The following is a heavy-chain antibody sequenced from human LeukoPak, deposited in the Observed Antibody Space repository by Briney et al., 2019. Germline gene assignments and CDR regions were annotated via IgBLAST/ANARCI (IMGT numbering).Heavy chain of an antibody. CDR3: ASSTRYDILTGALDY. CDR1: GYTFTSYA. D-gene: IGHD3-9*01. V-gene: IGHV1-3*01. Sequence: ASVKVSCKASGYTFTSYAIHWVRQAPGQRLEWMGWINAGNGNTKYSQKFQGRVTITRDTSASTAYMELSSLRSEDTAVYYCASSTRYDILTGALDYWGQGTLVTVSS. CDR2: INAGNGNT. J-gene: IGHJ4*02.